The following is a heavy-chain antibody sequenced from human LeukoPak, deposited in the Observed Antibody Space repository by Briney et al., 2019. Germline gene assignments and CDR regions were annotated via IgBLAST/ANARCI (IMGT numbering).Heavy chain of an antibody. CDR2: IYTSGST. D-gene: IGHD2-2*01. CDR3: ARDVRVVPAANRGTALDS. CDR1: GGSISSYY. Sequence: SETLSLTCTVSGGSISSYYWSWIRQPAGKGLEWIGRIYTSGSTNYNPSLKSRVTMSVDTSKNQFSLKLSSVTAADTAVYYCARDVRVVPAANRGTALDSWGQGTLVTVSS. J-gene: IGHJ4*02. V-gene: IGHV4-4*07.